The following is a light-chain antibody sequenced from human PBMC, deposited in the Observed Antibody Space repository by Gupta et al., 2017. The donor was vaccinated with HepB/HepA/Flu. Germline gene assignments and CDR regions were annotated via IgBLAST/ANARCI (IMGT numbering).Light chain of an antibody. V-gene: IGLV3-21*04. CDR1: NMGSES. CDR3: QVWDSSSDVV. Sequence: SYVLTQPPPVSVAPGKTARITCGGNNMGSESVHWYQQKPGQAPVLVIYYDSDRPSGIPERFSGSNSGNTATLTISRVEAGDEADYYCQVWDSSSDVVFGGGTKLTVL. CDR2: YDS. J-gene: IGLJ2*01.